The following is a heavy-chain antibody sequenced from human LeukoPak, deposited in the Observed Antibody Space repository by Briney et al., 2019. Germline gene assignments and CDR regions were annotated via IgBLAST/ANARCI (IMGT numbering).Heavy chain of an antibody. CDR1: GGTFSSYA. J-gene: IGHJ4*02. Sequence: GASVKISCKASGGTFSSYAISWVRQAPGQGLEWMGGIIPIFGTANYAQKFQGRVTITADESTSTAYMELSSLRSEDTAVYYCARDGVDYDFWSGYYTPSGFDYWGQGTLVTVSS. CDR2: IIPIFGTA. V-gene: IGHV1-69*13. D-gene: IGHD3-3*01. CDR3: ARDGVDYDFWSGYYTPSGFDY.